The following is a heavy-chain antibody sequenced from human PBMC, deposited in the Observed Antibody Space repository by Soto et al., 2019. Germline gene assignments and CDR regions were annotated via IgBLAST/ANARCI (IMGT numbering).Heavy chain of an antibody. J-gene: IGHJ4*02. CDR2: ISYDGNVA. V-gene: IGHV3-30*18. CDR3: AKEGTISHWYLVY. D-gene: IGHD1-1*01. CDR1: GFTFSSYG. Sequence: QVQLVESGGGVVQPGRSLRLSCAASGFTFSSYGMHWVRQAPGKGLEWVAVISYDGNVAYYADSVRGRLTISRDNSKNALYLQMNSLRTEDAAIYYCAKEGTISHWYLVYWGQGSLVTVSS.